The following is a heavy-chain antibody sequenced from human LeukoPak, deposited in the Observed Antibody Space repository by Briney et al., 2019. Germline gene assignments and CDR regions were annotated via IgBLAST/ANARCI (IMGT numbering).Heavy chain of an antibody. CDR1: GGSFSNYY. Sequence: KTSETLSLTCAVYGGSFSNYYWSWIRQPPGKGLEWIGEINDSGRTNYNPSLMSRVTVSVDTSKKQFYLRLTSVTATDTAVYYCARRWNYGRNYYIDVWGKGATVSVSS. V-gene: IGHV4-34*01. CDR2: INDSGRT. CDR3: ARRWNYGRNYYIDV. J-gene: IGHJ6*03. D-gene: IGHD1-7*01.